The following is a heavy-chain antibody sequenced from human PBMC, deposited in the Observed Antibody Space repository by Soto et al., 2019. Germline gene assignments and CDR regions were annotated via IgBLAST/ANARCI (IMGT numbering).Heavy chain of an antibody. CDR1: GGTFSSYA. J-gene: IGHJ4*02. Sequence: SVKVSCKASGGTFSSYAISWVRQAPGQGLEWMGGIIPIFGTANYAQKFQGRVTITADESTSTAYMELSSLRSEDTAVYYCARAQHHYGDYSYYFDYWGQGTLVTVSS. CDR2: IIPIFGTA. D-gene: IGHD4-17*01. V-gene: IGHV1-69*13. CDR3: ARAQHHYGDYSYYFDY.